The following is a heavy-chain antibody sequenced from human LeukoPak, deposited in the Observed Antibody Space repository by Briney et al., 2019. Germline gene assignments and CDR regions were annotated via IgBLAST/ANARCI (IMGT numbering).Heavy chain of an antibody. CDR3: ARDSTTGTTGFGMDV. D-gene: IGHD1-1*01. CDR1: GYTFTGCY. CDR2: INPNSGGT. Sequence: ASVKVSCKASGYTFTGCYMHWVRQAPGQGLEWMGWINPNSGGTNYAQKFQGWVTMTRDTSISTAYMELSRLRSDDTAVYYCARDSTTGTTGFGMDVWGKGTTVTVSS. J-gene: IGHJ6*04. V-gene: IGHV1-2*04.